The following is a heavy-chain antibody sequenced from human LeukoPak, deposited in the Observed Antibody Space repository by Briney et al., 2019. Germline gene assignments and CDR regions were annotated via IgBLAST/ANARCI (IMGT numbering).Heavy chain of an antibody. CDR2: INHSGST. CDR1: GGPFSGYY. CDR3: ARGSAIVVVPAATPGRGNWFDP. D-gene: IGHD2-2*02. Sequence: SETLSLTRAVYGGPFSGYYWSWIRQPPGKGLEWIGEINHSGSTNYNPSLKSRVTISVDTSKNQFSLKLSSVTAADTAVYYCARGSAIVVVPAATPGRGNWFDPWGQGTLVTVSS. J-gene: IGHJ5*02. V-gene: IGHV4-34*01.